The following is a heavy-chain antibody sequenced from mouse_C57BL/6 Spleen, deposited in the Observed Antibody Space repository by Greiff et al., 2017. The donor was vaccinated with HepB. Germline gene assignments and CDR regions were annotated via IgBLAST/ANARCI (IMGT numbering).Heavy chain of an antibody. D-gene: IGHD2-5*01. CDR2: INPGSGGT. CDR3: ARAPTIVTTSGYFDV. V-gene: IGHV1-54*01. Sequence: QVQLQQSGAELVRPGTSVKVSCKASGYAFTNYLIEWVKQRPGKGLEWIGVINPGSGGTNYNEKFKGKATLTADKSSSTAYMQLSSLTSEDSAVYFCARAPTIVTTSGYFDVWVTGTTVTVSS. CDR1: GYAFTNYL. J-gene: IGHJ1*03.